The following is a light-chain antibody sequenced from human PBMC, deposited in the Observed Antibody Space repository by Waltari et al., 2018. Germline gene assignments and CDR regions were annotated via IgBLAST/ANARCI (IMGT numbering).Light chain of an antibody. CDR2: DAS. CDR3: QQYDNLLEFT. V-gene: IGKV1-33*01. Sequence: DIQMTQSPSSLSASVGDRVTITCQASQDISNYLNWYQQKPGKAPKLLIYDASNLETGVPSRFSGSGSGTDFTFPISSLKPEDIATYYCQQYDNLLEFTFGPGTKVDIK. J-gene: IGKJ3*01. CDR1: QDISNY.